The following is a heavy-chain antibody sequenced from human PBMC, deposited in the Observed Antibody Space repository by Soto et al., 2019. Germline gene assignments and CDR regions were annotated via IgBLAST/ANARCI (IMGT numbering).Heavy chain of an antibody. D-gene: IGHD6-13*01. CDR3: AKDALITSWYEFDY. CDR2: ISGSGEST. Sequence: GGSLRLSCAASGFTFSSYAMSWVRQDSGKGLEWVSVISGSGESTYYADSVKGRFTIARDNSKKTLFLQMNSLRGEDTAVYYCAKDALITSWYEFDYWGQGTLVTVSS. J-gene: IGHJ4*02. V-gene: IGHV3-23*01. CDR1: GFTFSSYA.